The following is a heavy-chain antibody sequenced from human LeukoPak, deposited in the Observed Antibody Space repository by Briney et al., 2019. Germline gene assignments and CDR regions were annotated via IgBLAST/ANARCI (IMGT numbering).Heavy chain of an antibody. D-gene: IGHD1-1*01. CDR2: VSGGGEDT. J-gene: IGHJ2*01. Sequence: GGSLRLSCAASGFTFSSYAMSWVRQAPGKGLDWVSAVSGGGEDTYYPDSVKGRFTISRDNSKNTLYLQMNSLRVEDTAIYYCAKPRAMTTGVGRYFDLSGRGTLVTVSS. CDR3: AKPRAMTTGVGRYFDL. CDR1: GFTFSSYA. V-gene: IGHV3-23*01.